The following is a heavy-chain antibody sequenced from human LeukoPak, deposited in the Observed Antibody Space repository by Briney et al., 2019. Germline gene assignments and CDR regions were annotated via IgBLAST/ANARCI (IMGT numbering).Heavy chain of an antibody. CDR3: AKDRVGVYSSSWYGNYYGMDV. Sequence: GGSLRLSCAAPGFSFIDSAMHWVRQASGKGLEWVGRIRSKANSYPTVYDVSVKGRFTISRDDSKNTAYLQMNSLKTEDAAVYYCAKDRVGVYSSSWYGNYYGMDVWGQGTTVTVSS. CDR2: IRSKANSYPT. D-gene: IGHD6-13*01. CDR1: GFSFIDSA. V-gene: IGHV3-73*01. J-gene: IGHJ6*02.